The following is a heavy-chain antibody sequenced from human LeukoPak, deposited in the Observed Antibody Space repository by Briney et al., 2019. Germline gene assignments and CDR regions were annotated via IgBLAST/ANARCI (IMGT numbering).Heavy chain of an antibody. V-gene: IGHV1-8*01. CDR2: MNPKTGKA. Sequence: GASVKVSCKASGYTFTTYDFNWIRQASGQGLEWMGWMNPKTGKAGYAQKFQGRVTMTRNTSISTAYLELSSLRSEDTAVYYCARVIGGRILYYYGMDVWGQGTTVTVSS. D-gene: IGHD1-26*01. CDR3: ARVIGGRILYYYGMDV. CDR1: GYTFTTYD. J-gene: IGHJ6*02.